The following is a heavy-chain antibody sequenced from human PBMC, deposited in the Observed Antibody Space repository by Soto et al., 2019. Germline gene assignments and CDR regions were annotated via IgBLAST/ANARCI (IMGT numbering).Heavy chain of an antibody. Sequence: PSETLSLTCTVSGGSISSYYWSWIRQPPGKGLEWIGYIYYSGSTNYNPSLKSRVTISVDTSKNQFSLKLSSVTAADTAVYYCARRYGDALDICAQGTMVTVS. J-gene: IGHJ3*02. CDR2: IYYSGST. V-gene: IGHV4-59*01. CDR3: ARRYGDALDI. CDR1: GGSISSYY. D-gene: IGHD4-17*01.